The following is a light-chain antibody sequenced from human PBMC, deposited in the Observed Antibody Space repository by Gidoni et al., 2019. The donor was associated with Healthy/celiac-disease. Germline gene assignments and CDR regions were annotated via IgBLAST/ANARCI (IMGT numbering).Light chain of an antibody. CDR2: WAS. Sequence: DIVMTQSPDSLAVSLGARATINCKSSQSVLYSSNNKNYLAWYQQKPVQPPKLLIYWASTRESGVPDRFSGSGSGTDFTLTISSLQAEDVAVYYCQQYYSTPPLTFGGGTKVEIK. V-gene: IGKV4-1*01. CDR1: QSVLYSSNNKNY. CDR3: QQYYSTPPLT. J-gene: IGKJ4*01.